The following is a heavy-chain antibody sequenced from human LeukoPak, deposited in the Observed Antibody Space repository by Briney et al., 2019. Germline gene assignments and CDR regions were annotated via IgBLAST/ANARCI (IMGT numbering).Heavy chain of an antibody. CDR3: VRGMGVSMLYYFDY. CDR2: IYSDGTT. Sequence: PGGSLRLSCAASVLSVRSNYMSWVRQAPGKGLEWVSVIYSDGTTYYADPVQGRLTISRDNSKNTLYLQMDSLRAEDTAMYYCVRGMGVSMLYYFDYWGQGTLVTVSS. D-gene: IGHD3-10*01. J-gene: IGHJ4*02. V-gene: IGHV3-66*02. CDR1: VLSVRSNY.